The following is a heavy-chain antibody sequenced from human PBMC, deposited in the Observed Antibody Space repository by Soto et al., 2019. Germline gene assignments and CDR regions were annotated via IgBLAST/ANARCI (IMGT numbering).Heavy chain of an antibody. CDR1: GGSLSSGNFY. CDR2: ISYSGST. V-gene: IGHV4-31*11. D-gene: IGHD2-2*01. J-gene: IGHJ6*03. CDR3: AREVPAAMGGVPYYYMDV. Sequence: QVQLQESGPGLVRPSQTLSLTCAVSGGSLSSGNFYWNWIRQHPGKGLERIGYISYSGSTYYNPSPNSRVTRSVDTSNNHFPLKLGSVTAADTAVYYCAREVPAAMGGVPYYYMDVWGKGTTVTVSS.